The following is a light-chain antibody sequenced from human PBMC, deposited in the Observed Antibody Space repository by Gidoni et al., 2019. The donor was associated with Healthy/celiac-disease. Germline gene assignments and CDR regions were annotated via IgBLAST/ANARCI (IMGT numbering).Light chain of an antibody. CDR3: QSYDSSLSGSGV. CDR1: SSNIGAGYH. Sequence: QSVLTQPPSVSGAPGQRVTISCTGSSSNIGAGYHVHWYQQLPGTAPKLLIYGNSNRPSGVPDRFSGSNSGTSASLAITGLQAEDEADYYCQSYDSSLSGSGVFGTGTEVTVL. J-gene: IGLJ1*01. CDR2: GNS. V-gene: IGLV1-40*01.